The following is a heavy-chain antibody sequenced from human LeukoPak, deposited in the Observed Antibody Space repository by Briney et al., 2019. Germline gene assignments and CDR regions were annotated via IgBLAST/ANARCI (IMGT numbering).Heavy chain of an antibody. Sequence: SETLSLTCAVYVGSSSGYYWSWIRQPPGKGLEWIGEINHSGSTNYNPSLKSRVTISIDTSKNQFSLKLSSVTAADTAVYYCARGFIVAADWGFDPWGQGTLVTVSS. J-gene: IGHJ5*02. CDR2: INHSGST. D-gene: IGHD6-13*01. V-gene: IGHV4-34*01. CDR3: ARGFIVAADWGFDP. CDR1: VGSSSGYY.